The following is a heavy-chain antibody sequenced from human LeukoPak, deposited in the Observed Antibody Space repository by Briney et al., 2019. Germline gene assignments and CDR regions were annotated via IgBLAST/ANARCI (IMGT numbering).Heavy chain of an antibody. CDR1: SGSINSRDHY. CDR3: ARQVSGLSLYYFDY. CDR2: IYFSGNT. V-gene: IGHV4-39*01. J-gene: IGHJ4*02. D-gene: IGHD6-19*01. Sequence: SETLSLTCTVSSGSINSRDHYWGWIRQPPGKRLQWIGSIYFSGNTDYNSSLKSRVTISVDTSRNQFSLKLRSLTAADTAVYYCARQVSGLSLYYFDYWGQGTLITVSS.